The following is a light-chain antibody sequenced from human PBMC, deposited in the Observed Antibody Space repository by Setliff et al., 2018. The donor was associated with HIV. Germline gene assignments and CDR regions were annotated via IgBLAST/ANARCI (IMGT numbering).Light chain of an antibody. V-gene: IGLV2-14*03. CDR2: DIN. CDR1: SSDVGAYNY. Sequence: QSVLTQPASVSGSPGQSITIFCTGTSSDVGAYNYVSWYQQHPGIAPQLMIYDINSRPSGVSNRFSGSKSGNTASLTISGLRAEDEADYYCSSHTSSITRVFGTGTKVTDL. J-gene: IGLJ1*01. CDR3: SSHTSSITRV.